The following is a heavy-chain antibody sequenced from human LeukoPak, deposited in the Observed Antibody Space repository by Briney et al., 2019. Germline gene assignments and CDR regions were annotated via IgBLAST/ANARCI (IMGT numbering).Heavy chain of an antibody. V-gene: IGHV3-53*01. CDR1: GFTVRSNY. CDR2: IYSGGNT. Sequence: GGSLRLSCAASGFTVRSNYMSWVRQAPGKGLEWVSVIYSGGNTYYADSVKGRFTVSRDNSKNTLYLQMNSLRAEDTAVYYCVRDRDYYGSGGDYWGQGTLVTVSS. J-gene: IGHJ4*02. CDR3: VRDRDYYGSGGDY. D-gene: IGHD3-10*01.